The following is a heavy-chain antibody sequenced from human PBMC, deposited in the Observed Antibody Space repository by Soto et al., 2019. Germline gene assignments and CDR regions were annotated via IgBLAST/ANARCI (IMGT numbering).Heavy chain of an antibody. CDR2: INHSGST. CDR3: ARMKYYDILTGYGMEV. CDR1: GGSFSGYY. Sequence: PSETLSLTCAVYGGSFSGYYWSLIRQPPGKGLECIGEINHSGSTNYNPSLKSRVTISVDTSKNKFSLKLSSVTAADTAVYYCARMKYYDILTGYGMEVWGQGTTVTVSS. D-gene: IGHD3-9*01. J-gene: IGHJ6*01. V-gene: IGHV4-34*01.